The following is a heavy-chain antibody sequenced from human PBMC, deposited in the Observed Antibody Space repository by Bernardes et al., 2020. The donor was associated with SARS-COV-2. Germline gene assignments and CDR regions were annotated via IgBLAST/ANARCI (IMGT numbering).Heavy chain of an antibody. J-gene: IGHJ6*02. Sequence: GGFLRLSCAASGFTVSSNYMSWVRQAPGKGLEWVSVIYSGGSTYYADSVKGRFTISRDNSKNTLYLQMNSLRAEDTAVYYCARGGYSYGYYYYGMDVWGQGTTVTVSS. D-gene: IGHD5-18*01. CDR3: ARGGYSYGYYYYGMDV. V-gene: IGHV3-53*01. CDR2: IYSGGST. CDR1: GFTVSSNY.